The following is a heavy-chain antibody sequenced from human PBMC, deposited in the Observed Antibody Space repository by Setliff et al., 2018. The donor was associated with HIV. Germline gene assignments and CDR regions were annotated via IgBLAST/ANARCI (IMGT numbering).Heavy chain of an antibody. Sequence: SETLSLTCTVSGGSISSGNNYWSWIRQPPGKGLEWIAYIYYSGNTYYNPSLKSRATISVDTFKNQFSLKLNSVTVADTAVYYCARDPAVASREVAFDIWGQGTMVTVSS. CDR2: IYYSGNT. J-gene: IGHJ3*02. CDR1: GGSISSGNNY. V-gene: IGHV4-30-4*08. CDR3: ARDPAVASREVAFDI. D-gene: IGHD2-21*01.